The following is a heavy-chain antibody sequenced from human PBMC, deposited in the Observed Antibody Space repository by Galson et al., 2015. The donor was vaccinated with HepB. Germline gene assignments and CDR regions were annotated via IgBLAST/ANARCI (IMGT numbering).Heavy chain of an antibody. CDR1: GFTFSNAR. V-gene: IGHV3-15*01. CDR2: IKRQTDGGTI. J-gene: IGHJ4*02. Sequence: SLRLSCAAYGFTFSNARMSWVRQAPRKGLEWVGRIKRQTDGGTIDYAAPDKGRLTISRDDSKNTLYLQMNSLKSGDTAVYYCTTEGGRWYDFWSGYYSSDYWGQGTLVTVSS. CDR3: TTEGGRWYDFWSGYYSSDY. D-gene: IGHD3-3*01.